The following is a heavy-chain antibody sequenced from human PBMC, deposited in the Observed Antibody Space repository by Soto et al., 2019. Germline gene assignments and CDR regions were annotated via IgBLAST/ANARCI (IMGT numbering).Heavy chain of an antibody. CDR1: GGSNSSSSYY. CDR2: IYYSGST. J-gene: IGHJ6*02. CDR3: ASQPGEPNYDILTGYVGYYYYGMDV. Sequence: PSETLSLTCTVSGGSNSSSSYYWGWIRQPPGKGLEWIGSIYYSGSTYYNPSLKSRVTISVDTSKNQFSLKLSSVTAADTAVYYCASQPGEPNYDILTGYVGYYYYGMDVWGQGTTVTVSS. D-gene: IGHD3-9*01. V-gene: IGHV4-39*01.